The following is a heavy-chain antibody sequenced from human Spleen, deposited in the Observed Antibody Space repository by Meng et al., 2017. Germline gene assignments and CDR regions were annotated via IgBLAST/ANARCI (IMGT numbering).Heavy chain of an antibody. D-gene: IGHD3-10*01. Sequence: GGSLRLSCKGSGYSFTTYWIGWVRQMPGKGLEWMGIIYPFDSDMKYSASFQGQVTISVDKSTNTAYLQWSSLKASDTAMYYCARPRLWFGELLSIDYWGQGTLVTVSS. CDR2: IYPFDSDM. CDR1: GYSFTTYW. J-gene: IGHJ4*02. CDR3: ARPRLWFGELLSIDY. V-gene: IGHV5-51*01.